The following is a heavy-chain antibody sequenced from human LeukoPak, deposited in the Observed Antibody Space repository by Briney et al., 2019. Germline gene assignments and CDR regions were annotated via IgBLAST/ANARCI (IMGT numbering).Heavy chain of an antibody. V-gene: IGHV3-23*01. D-gene: IGHD3-22*01. CDR1: GFTFSSYG. Sequence: GGSLRLSCAASGFTFSSYGMSWVRQAPGKGLEWVSAISGSGGSTYYADSVKGRFTISRDNSKNTLYLQMNSLRAEDTAVYYCAKDREEDYYDSSGYFNYWGQGTLVTVSS. CDR3: AKDREEDYYDSSGYFNY. J-gene: IGHJ4*02. CDR2: ISGSGGST.